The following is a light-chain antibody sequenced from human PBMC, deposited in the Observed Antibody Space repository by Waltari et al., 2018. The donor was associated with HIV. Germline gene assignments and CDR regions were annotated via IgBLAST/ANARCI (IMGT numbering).Light chain of an antibody. V-gene: IGLV1-44*01. J-gene: IGLJ3*02. CDR3: AAWDDSLNGWV. CDR1: RSNIGSST. Sequence: QSVLTQPPSASGAPGHRVTISCFGSRSNIGSSTITWYHQLPGTAPRLLIYDNDQRPSGVPDRFSGSKSGTSGSLAITGLQSEDESDYYCAAWDDSLNGWVFGGGTKLTVL. CDR2: DND.